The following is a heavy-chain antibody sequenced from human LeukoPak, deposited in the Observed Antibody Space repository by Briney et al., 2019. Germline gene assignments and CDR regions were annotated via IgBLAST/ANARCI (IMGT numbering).Heavy chain of an antibody. CDR2: MNTNSGNT. CDR3: ARGSGSYYKDFDH. CDR1: GYTFTSYD. V-gene: IGHV1-8*01. D-gene: IGHD3-10*01. J-gene: IGHJ4*02. Sequence: ASVKVSCKASGYTFTSYDINWVRQAIGQGLEWMGWMNTNSGNTDYAQKFQGRGTMTRNTSISTAYMELSSLRSEDTAVYYCARGSGSYYKDFDHWGQGTLVTVSS.